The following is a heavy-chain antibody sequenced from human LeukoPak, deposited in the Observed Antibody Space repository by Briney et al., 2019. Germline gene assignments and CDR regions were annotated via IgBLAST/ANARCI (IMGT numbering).Heavy chain of an antibody. D-gene: IGHD3-10*02. V-gene: IGHV3-21*01. Sequence: GGPLRLSCAASGFTFSSYSMNWVRQAPGKGLEWVSFISTSSSYIHNADSVKGRFTISRDNAENSLYLQMNSLRAEDTAVYYCAELGITMIGGVWGKGTTVTISS. J-gene: IGHJ6*04. CDR1: GFTFSSYS. CDR3: AELGITMIGGV. CDR2: ISTSSSYI.